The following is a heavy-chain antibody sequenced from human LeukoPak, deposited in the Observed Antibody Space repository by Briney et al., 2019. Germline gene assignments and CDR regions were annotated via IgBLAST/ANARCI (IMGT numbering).Heavy chain of an antibody. CDR1: GFTFSDYS. V-gene: IGHV3-21*01. CDR3: ARLRRNSDRSDFFYYYDH. CDR2: VNTVSSYI. Sequence: GGSLRLPCAASGFTFSDYSMNWARQAPGKGLEWVASVNTVSSYIYYADSMRGRFTISRDNAKNSLFLQMNSLRAEDTAVCYCARLRRNSDRSDFFYYYDHWGQGTLVTVSS. J-gene: IGHJ4*02. D-gene: IGHD3-22*01.